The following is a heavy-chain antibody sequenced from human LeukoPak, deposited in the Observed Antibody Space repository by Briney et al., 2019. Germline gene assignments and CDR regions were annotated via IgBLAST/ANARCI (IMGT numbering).Heavy chain of an antibody. D-gene: IGHD6-13*01. CDR1: GFTFSRYA. Sequence: GGSLRLPCAASGFTFSRYAMSWVRQAPGKRLEWVSAISGSGGSTYYADSVKGRFTISRDNSKNTLYLQMNSLRAEDTAVYYCAKDSIAAAGTEAFDIWGQGTMVTVSS. J-gene: IGHJ3*02. CDR3: AKDSIAAAGTEAFDI. CDR2: ISGSGGST. V-gene: IGHV3-23*01.